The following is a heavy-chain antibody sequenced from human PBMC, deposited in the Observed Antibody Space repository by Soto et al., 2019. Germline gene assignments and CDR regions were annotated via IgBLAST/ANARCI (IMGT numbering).Heavy chain of an antibody. V-gene: IGHV3-33*01. CDR3: ARDQSSGWSDYYYYGMDV. CDR2: IWYDGSNK. D-gene: IGHD6-19*01. Sequence: GSLRLSCAASGFTFSSYGMHWVRQAPGKGLEWVAVIWYDGSNKYYADSVKGRFTISRDNSKNTLYLQMNSLRAEDTAVYYCARDQSSGWSDYYYYGMDVWGQGTTVTVSS. J-gene: IGHJ6*02. CDR1: GFTFSSYG.